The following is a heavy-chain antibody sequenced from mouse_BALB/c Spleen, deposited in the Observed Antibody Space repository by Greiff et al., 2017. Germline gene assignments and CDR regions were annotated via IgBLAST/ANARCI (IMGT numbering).Heavy chain of an antibody. CDR3: ARSGDFWYAMDY. J-gene: IGHJ4*01. Sequence: VQLQQSGAELVRPGTSVKVSCKASGYAFTNYLIEWVKQRPGQGLEWIGVINPGSGGTNYNEKFKGKATLTADKSSSTAYMQLSSLTSDDSAVYFCARSGDFWYAMDYWGQGTSVTVSS. D-gene: IGHD3-1*01. CDR2: INPGSGGT. V-gene: IGHV1-54*01. CDR1: GYAFTNYL.